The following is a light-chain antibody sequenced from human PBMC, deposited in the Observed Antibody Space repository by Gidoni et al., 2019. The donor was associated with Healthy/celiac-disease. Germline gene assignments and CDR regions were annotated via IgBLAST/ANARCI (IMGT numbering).Light chain of an antibody. CDR1: QSICSY. CDR3: QQSYSTLLCS. Sequence: DIQMTQSPSSLSASVGDRVTITCRASQSICSYLNWYQQKPGKAPKLLIYAASSLQSGVPSRFSGSGSGTDFTLTISSLQPEDFATYYCQQSYSTLLCSFGQGTKLEIK. J-gene: IGKJ2*04. CDR2: AAS. V-gene: IGKV1-39*01.